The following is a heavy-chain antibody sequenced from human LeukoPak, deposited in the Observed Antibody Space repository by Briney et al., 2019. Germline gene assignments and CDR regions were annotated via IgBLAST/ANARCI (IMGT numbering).Heavy chain of an antibody. Sequence: ASVKVSCKASGYTFTSYDINWVRQATGQGLECMGWMNPNSGNTGYAQKFEGRVTITGNTSISTAYMEVSSLRSEDTAVYYCARAVCSGSCYFDYWGQGTLVTVSS. V-gene: IGHV1-8*03. CDR2: MNPNSGNT. J-gene: IGHJ4*02. D-gene: IGHD2-15*01. CDR1: GYTFTSYD. CDR3: ARAVCSGSCYFDY.